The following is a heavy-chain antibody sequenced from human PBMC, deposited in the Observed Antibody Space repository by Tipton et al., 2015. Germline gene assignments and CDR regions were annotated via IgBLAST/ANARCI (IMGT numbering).Heavy chain of an antibody. D-gene: IGHD3-10*01. CDR2: FYYLGRT. CDR3: AIGSGTSYKYYYGVDI. CDR1: GGSVTSRSYY. J-gene: IGHJ3*02. Sequence: LRLSCSVSGGSVTSRSYYWGWIRQPPGKGLEWIGSFYYLGRTYYNSSLKSRLTISVDTSENQFSLKLTSVTAADTAVYYCAIGSGTSYKYYYGVDIWGQRTMVTVSS. V-gene: IGHV4-39*01.